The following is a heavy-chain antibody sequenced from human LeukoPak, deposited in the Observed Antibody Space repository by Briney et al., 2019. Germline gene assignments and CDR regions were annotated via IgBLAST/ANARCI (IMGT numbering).Heavy chain of an antibody. CDR1: GFTFSSYA. Sequence: GGSLRLSCAASGFTFSSYAMSWVRQAPGKGLEWVSAISGSGGSTYYADSVKGRFTISRDNSKNTLYLQMNSLRAEDTAVYYCARDSSGYPNPNWFDPWGQGTLVTVSP. CDR3: ARDSSGYPNPNWFDP. D-gene: IGHD3-22*01. V-gene: IGHV3-23*01. J-gene: IGHJ5*02. CDR2: ISGSGGST.